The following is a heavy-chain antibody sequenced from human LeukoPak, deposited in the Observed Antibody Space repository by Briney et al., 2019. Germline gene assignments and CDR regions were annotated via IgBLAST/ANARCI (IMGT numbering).Heavy chain of an antibody. CDR3: TRPRGRLWSGYYTT. D-gene: IGHD3-3*01. CDR1: GYTFTSYD. CDR2: INPNSGGP. Sequence: ASVKVSCKASGYTFTSYDINWVRQAPGQGLEWMGWINPNSGGPKYAQKFQGRVTMTRDTSISTAYMELSRLTSDDTAVYFCTRPRGRLWSGYYTTWGQGTLVTVSS. V-gene: IGHV1-2*02. J-gene: IGHJ5*02.